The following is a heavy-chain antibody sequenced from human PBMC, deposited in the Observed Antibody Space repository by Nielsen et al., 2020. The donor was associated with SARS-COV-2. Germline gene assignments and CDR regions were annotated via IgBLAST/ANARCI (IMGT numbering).Heavy chain of an antibody. Sequence: GGSLRLSCAASGFTFSSYAMSWVRQAPGKGLEWVSAISGSGGSTYYADSVKGRFTISRDNSKNTLYLQMNSLRAEDTAVYYCARDRLFNVDIIPYGMDVWGQGTTVTVSS. CDR1: GFTFSSYA. V-gene: IGHV3-23*01. CDR2: ISGSGGST. CDR3: ARDRLFNVDIIPYGMDV. J-gene: IGHJ6*02. D-gene: IGHD3-3*01.